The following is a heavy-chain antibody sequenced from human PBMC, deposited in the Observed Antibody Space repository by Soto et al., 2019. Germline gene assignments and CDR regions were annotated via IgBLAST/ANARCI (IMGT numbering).Heavy chain of an antibody. CDR2: IYYSGST. Sequence: SETLSLTCTVSGGSVSSGSYYWSWIRQPPGKGLEWIGYIYYSGSTNYNPSLKSRVTISVDTSKNQFSLKLSSVTAADTAVYYCARGGLGYCSSTSCSYYYYYYYMDVWGKGTTVTVSS. V-gene: IGHV4-61*01. CDR3: ARGGLGYCSSTSCSYYYYYYYMDV. CDR1: GGSVSSGSYY. D-gene: IGHD2-2*01. J-gene: IGHJ6*03.